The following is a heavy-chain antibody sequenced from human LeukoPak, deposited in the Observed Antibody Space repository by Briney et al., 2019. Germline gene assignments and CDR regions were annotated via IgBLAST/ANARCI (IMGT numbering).Heavy chain of an antibody. CDR2: IYYSGST. CDR1: GGSISSSSYY. CDR3: ARRRDSPYFDY. Sequence: PSETLSLTCTVSGGSISSSSYYWGWIRQPPGKGLEWIGSIYYSGSTYYNPSLKSRVTISVDTSKNQFSLKLSSVTAADTAVYYCARRRDSPYFDYWGQGTLVTVSS. D-gene: IGHD2-21*01. V-gene: IGHV4-39*01. J-gene: IGHJ4*02.